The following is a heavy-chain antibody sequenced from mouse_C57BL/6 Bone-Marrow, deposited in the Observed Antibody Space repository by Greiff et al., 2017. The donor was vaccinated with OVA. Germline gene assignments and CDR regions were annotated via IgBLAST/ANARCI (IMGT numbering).Heavy chain of an antibody. CDR2: ISNGGGST. CDR3: ARPPRLRYWYFDV. J-gene: IGHJ1*03. Sequence: EVQVVESGGGLVQPGGSLKLSCAASGFTFSDYYMYWVRQTPEKRLEWVAYISNGGGSTYYPDTVKGRFTISRDNAKNTLYLQMSRLKSEDTAMYYCARPPRLRYWYFDVWGTGTTVTVSS. CDR1: GFTFSDYY. D-gene: IGHD1-1*01. V-gene: IGHV5-12*01.